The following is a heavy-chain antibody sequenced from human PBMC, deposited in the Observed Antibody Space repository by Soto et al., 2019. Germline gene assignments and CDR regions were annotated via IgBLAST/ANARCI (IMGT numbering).Heavy chain of an antibody. CDR2: ISSSSSTI. Sequence: GGSLRLSCAASGFTFSSYSMNWVRQAPGKGLEWVSYISSSSSTIYYADSVKGRFTISRDNAKNSLYLQMNSLRDEDTAVYYCARAPRQLWLHYYGMDVWGQGTTVTVSS. D-gene: IGHD5-18*01. J-gene: IGHJ6*02. CDR3: ARAPRQLWLHYYGMDV. V-gene: IGHV3-48*02. CDR1: GFTFSSYS.